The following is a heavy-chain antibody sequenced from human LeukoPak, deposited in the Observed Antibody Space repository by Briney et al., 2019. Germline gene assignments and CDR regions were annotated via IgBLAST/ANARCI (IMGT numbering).Heavy chain of an antibody. CDR1: GFTFSNAW. Sequence: GGSLRLSRAASGFTFSNAWMSWVRQAPGKGLEWVGRIKSKTDGGTTDYAAPVKGRFTISRDDSKTTLYLQMNSLKTEDTAVYYCTTSPLYGGFDYWGQGTLVTVSS. CDR2: IKSKTDGGTT. V-gene: IGHV3-15*01. CDR3: TTSPLYGGFDY. J-gene: IGHJ4*02. D-gene: IGHD4/OR15-4a*01.